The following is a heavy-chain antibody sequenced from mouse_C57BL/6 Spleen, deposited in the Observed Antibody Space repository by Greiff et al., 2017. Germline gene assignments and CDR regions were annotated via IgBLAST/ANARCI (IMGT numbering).Heavy chain of an antibody. CDR3: AKNSLWSYAMDY. CDR1: GFSLTSYG. D-gene: IGHD1-1*02. V-gene: IGHV2-4*01. Sequence: QVQLQQSGPGLVQPSQSLSITCTVSGFSLTSYGVHWVRQPPGKGLEWLGVIWSGGSTDYNAAFISRLSISKDNSKSQVSFKMNSLQADDTAIYYCAKNSLWSYAMDYWGQGTSVTVSS. CDR2: IWSGGST. J-gene: IGHJ4*01.